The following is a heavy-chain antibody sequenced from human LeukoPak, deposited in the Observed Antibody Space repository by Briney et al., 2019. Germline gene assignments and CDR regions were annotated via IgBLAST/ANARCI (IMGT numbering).Heavy chain of an antibody. CDR1: GGSISSYY. D-gene: IGHD5-24*01. CDR3: ARLHGYHFAVSRKYFDY. Sequence: PSETLSLTCTVSGGSISSYYWSWIRQPAGKGLEWIGSIHYSGSTYLNPSLKSRVTISVDTSKNQFSLKLSSVTAADTAVYYCARLHGYHFAVSRKYFDYWGQGTLVTVSS. J-gene: IGHJ4*02. V-gene: IGHV4-59*05. CDR2: IHYSGST.